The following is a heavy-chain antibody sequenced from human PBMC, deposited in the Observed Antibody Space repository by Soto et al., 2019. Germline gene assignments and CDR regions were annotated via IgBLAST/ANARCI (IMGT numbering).Heavy chain of an antibody. D-gene: IGHD3-10*01. CDR2: INPNSGGT. CDR3: ARGGRITMVRGVITWFDP. J-gene: IGHJ5*02. CDR1: GYTFTGYY. V-gene: IGHV1-2*04. Sequence: WASVKVSCKASGYTFTGYYMHWVRQAPGQGLEWMGWINPNSGGTNYAQKFQGWVTMTRDTSISTAYMELSRLRSDDTAVYYCARGGRITMVRGVITWFDPWGQGTLVTVSS.